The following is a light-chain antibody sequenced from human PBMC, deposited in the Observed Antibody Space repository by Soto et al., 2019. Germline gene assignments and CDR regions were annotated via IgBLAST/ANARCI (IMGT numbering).Light chain of an antibody. CDR1: QSVSLI. CDR3: RQYNIWPSWT. V-gene: IGKV3-15*01. CDR2: GAS. Sequence: EIVLTPSPSTLSVSRGDSATLSCRASQSVSLILAWYQMRPGQPPRLLIYGASTRATDIPARFSGSGSGTDVTLTIISLQYEDFSVYFCRQYNIWPSWTFGQGTKVEIK. J-gene: IGKJ1*01.